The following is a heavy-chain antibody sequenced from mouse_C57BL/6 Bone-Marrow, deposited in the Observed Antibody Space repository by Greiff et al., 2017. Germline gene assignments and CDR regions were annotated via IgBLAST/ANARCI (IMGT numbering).Heavy chain of an antibody. CDR1: GFNIKDDY. CDR2: IDPENGDT. J-gene: IGHJ3*01. V-gene: IGHV14-4*01. D-gene: IGHD1-1*01. CDR3: TTPLITTV. Sequence: VQLKESGAELVRPGASVKLSCTASGFNIKDDYMHWVKQRPEQGLEWIGWIDPENGDTEYASKFQGKATITADTSSNTAYLQLSSLTSEDTAVYYCTTPLITTVWGQGTLVTVSA.